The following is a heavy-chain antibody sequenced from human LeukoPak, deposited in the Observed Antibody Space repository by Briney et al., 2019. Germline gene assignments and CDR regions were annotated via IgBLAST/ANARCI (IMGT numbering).Heavy chain of an antibody. D-gene: IGHD3-9*01. CDR1: GDSVSSNSAA. CDR2: TYYRSKWYN. CDR3: AGSPFLTSSYYYGMDV. Sequence: SQTLSLTCAISGDSVSSNSAAWSWIRQSPSRGLEWLGTTYYRSKWYNDYAVSVRSRITFNSDTSKNQFSLQLNSVTPEDTAVYHCAGSPFLTSSYYYGMDVWGQGTTVTVSS. J-gene: IGHJ6*02. V-gene: IGHV6-1*01.